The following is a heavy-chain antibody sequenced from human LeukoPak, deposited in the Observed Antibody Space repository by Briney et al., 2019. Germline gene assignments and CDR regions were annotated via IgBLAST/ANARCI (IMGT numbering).Heavy chain of an antibody. J-gene: IGHJ3*02. CDR2: ISYDGSNK. CDR1: GFTFSSYS. V-gene: IGHV3-30*03. CDR3: ALMLIAVAGTGDDAFDI. Sequence: GGSLRLSCAASGFTFSSYSMNWARQAPGKGLEWVAVISYDGSNKYYADSVKGRFTISRDNSKNTLYLQMNSLRAEDTAVYYCALMLIAVAGTGDDAFDIWGQGTMVTVSS. D-gene: IGHD6-19*01.